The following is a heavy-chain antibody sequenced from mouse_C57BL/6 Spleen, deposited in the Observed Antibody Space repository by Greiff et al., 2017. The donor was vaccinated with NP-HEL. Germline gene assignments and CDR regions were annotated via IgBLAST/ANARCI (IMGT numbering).Heavy chain of an antibody. CDR3: ARSGARPYCYFDV. CDR2: ISNGGGGT. D-gene: IGHD3-1*01. J-gene: IGHJ1*03. CDR1: GYTFSDYY. Sequence: EVQLMESGPGLVQPGASVKLSCAASGYTFSDYYMYWVRQTPEKRLEWVGYISNGGGGTYYPDTVKGRFTISRDNAKNTLYLQMSRLKSEDTAMYYCARSGARPYCYFDVWGTGTTVTVSS. V-gene: IGHV5-12*01.